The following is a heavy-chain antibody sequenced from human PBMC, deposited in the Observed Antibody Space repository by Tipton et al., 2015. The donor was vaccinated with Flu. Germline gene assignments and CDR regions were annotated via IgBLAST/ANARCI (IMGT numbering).Heavy chain of an antibody. Sequence: RSLRLSCVASGFTFSNYGLHWVRQAPGKRLEWVALIRHYVTNTYYVDSVRGRFTISRDNSKNTVYLQMNSLRAEDTAVYYCARAAAGNSDMDVWGQGTTVTVSS. V-gene: IGHV3-30*12. CDR3: ARAAAGNSDMDV. CDR2: IRHYVTNT. D-gene: IGHD6-13*01. J-gene: IGHJ6*02. CDR1: GFTFSNYG.